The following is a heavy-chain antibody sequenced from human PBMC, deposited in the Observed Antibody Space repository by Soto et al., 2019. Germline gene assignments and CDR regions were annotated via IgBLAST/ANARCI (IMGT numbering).Heavy chain of an antibody. CDR3: ARMFAYGDFYFDY. CDR1: GYSISSSNW. CDR2: IYNSGSA. J-gene: IGHJ4*02. V-gene: IGHV4-28*01. Sequence: QVQLLESGPGLVKPSDTLSLTCVVSGYSISSSNWWGWIRQSPGKGLEWVGYIYNSGSAYYNPSLKSRVTMSVDTSKNQFSLKLTSVTAVDTAVYYCARMFAYGDFYFDYWGQGTLVTVSS. D-gene: IGHD4-17*01.